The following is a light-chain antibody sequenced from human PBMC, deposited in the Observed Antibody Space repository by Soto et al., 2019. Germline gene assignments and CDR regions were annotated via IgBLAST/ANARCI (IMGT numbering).Light chain of an antibody. CDR2: GAS. V-gene: IGKV3-20*01. CDR1: QSVSSSY. CDR3: QKYGSSLRT. J-gene: IGKJ1*01. Sequence: EIVLTQSPGTLSLSPGERATLSCRASQSVSSSYLAWYQQKPGQAPRLLIYGASSRATGIPDRFSGSGSGTDFTLTISRLEPEDFAVYYCQKYGSSLRTFCQGTKVEIK.